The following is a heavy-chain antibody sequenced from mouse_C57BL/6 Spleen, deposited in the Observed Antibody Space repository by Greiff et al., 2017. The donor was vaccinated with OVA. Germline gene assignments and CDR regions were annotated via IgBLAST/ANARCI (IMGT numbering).Heavy chain of an antibody. CDR2: IRNKANGYTT. V-gene: IGHV7-3*01. CDR1: GFTFTDYY. Sequence: EVNLVESGGGLVQPGGSLSLSCAASGFTFTDYYMSWVRQPPGKALEWLGFIRNKANGYTTEYSASVKGRFTISRDNSQSILYLQMNALRAEDSATYYCARYIAGTGYFDVWGTGTTVTVSS. D-gene: IGHD4-1*01. J-gene: IGHJ1*03. CDR3: ARYIAGTGYFDV.